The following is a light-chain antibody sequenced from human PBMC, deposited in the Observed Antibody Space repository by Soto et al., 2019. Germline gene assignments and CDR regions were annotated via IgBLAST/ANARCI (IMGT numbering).Light chain of an antibody. CDR3: CSYAGSHTHV. V-gene: IGLV1-40*01. Sequence: QSVLTQPPSVSGAPGQRVTISCTGSSSNIGAGYDVHWFQQLPGSAPKLLIHGYTNRPSGVPDRFSGSKSGTSASLAINGLQTEDEADYYCCSYAGSHTHVFGTGTKLTVL. CDR1: SSNIGAGYD. J-gene: IGLJ1*01. CDR2: GYT.